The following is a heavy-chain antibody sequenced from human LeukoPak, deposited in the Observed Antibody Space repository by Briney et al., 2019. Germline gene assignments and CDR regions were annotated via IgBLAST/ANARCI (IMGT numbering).Heavy chain of an antibody. J-gene: IGHJ6*04. CDR1: GYFINSGYY. Sequence: KTSETLSLTCTVSGYFINSGYYWGWIRQPPGKGLEWIGSIYYSGSTYYNPSLQSRVTISVDTSKNQFSLKLTSVTAADTAVYYCARWVDVWGKGTTVTVSS. CDR2: IYYSGST. D-gene: IGHD1-26*01. V-gene: IGHV4-38-2*02. CDR3: ARWVDV.